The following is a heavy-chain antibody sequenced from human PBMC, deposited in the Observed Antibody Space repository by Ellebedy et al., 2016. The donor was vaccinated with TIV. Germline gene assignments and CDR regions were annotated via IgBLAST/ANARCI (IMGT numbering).Heavy chain of an antibody. V-gene: IGHV3-7*01. CDR2: IKQDGSEK. J-gene: IGHJ4*02. D-gene: IGHD6-19*01. CDR1: GFTFSNYW. Sequence: GGSLRLSCAASGFTFSNYWMNWVRKAPGKGLEWVANIKQDGSEKYYVDSVEGRFAISRDNAKNSMYLQMNSLRDEDTAVYYCARDQWLGRAYYFDYWGQGTLLTVSS. CDR3: ARDQWLGRAYYFDY.